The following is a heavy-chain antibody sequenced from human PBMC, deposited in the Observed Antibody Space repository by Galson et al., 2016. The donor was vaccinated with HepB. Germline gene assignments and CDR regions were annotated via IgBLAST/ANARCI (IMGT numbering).Heavy chain of an antibody. CDR1: AFTFSNSG. CDR2: ISFDGDKI. V-gene: IGHV3-30*18. D-gene: IGHD3-10*01. Sequence: SLRLSCAASAFTFSNSGMHWVRQAPGKGLEWVATISFDGDKIYYGESVRGRFTISRDDAKSTVYLEMIGLRTEDTAVYYCAKDRGFGFAEEQGVIFALWGQGTLVTVSS. J-gene: IGHJ4*02. CDR3: AKDRGFGFAEEQGVIFAL.